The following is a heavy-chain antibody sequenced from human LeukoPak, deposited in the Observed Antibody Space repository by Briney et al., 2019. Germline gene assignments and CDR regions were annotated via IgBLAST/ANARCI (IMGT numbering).Heavy chain of an antibody. J-gene: IGHJ4*02. CDR1: GGTFSSYA. V-gene: IGHV1-69*06. Sequence: SVKVSCKASGGTFSSYAISWVRQAPGQGLEWMGGIIPIFGTANYAQKFQGRVTITADKSTSTAYMELSSLRSKDTAVYYCARGFLEWLLPYYWGQGTLVTVSS. CDR2: IIPIFGTA. D-gene: IGHD3-3*01. CDR3: ARGFLEWLLPYY.